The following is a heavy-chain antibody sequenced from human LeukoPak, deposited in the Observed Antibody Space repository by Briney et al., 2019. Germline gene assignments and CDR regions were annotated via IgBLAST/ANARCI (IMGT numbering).Heavy chain of an antibody. CDR1: GGSISSYY. J-gene: IGHJ4*02. CDR2: IYYSGST. CDR3: ARFDDGDYFDY. Sequence: PSETLSLTCTVSGGSISSYYWSWIRQPPGEGLEWIGYIYYSGSTNYNPSLKSRVTISVDTSKNQFSLKLSSVTAADTAVYYCARFDDGDYFDYWGQGTLVTVSS. D-gene: IGHD4-17*01. V-gene: IGHV4-59*01.